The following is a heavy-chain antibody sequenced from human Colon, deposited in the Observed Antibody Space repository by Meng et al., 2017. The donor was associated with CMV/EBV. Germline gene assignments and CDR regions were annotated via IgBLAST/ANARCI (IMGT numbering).Heavy chain of an antibody. D-gene: IGHD4-23*01. CDR3: ARGADYGGNPLDY. V-gene: IGHV4-30-4*08. CDR1: GGSISSGDYY. CDR2: IYYSGST. J-gene: IGHJ4*02. Sequence: HVQLKESGPGLVKPSQTLSLSCTVSGGSISSGDYYWSWIRQPPGKGLEWIGYIYYSGSTYYNPSLKSRVTISVDTYKNQFSLKLSSVTAADTAVYYCARGADYGGNPLDYWGQGTLVTVSS.